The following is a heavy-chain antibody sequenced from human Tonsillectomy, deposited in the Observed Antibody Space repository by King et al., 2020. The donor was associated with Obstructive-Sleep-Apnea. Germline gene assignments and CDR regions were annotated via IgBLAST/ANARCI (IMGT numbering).Heavy chain of an antibody. CDR1: GGSISSRHW. CDR3: SRTLRWPNWFDP. D-gene: IGHD4-23*01. CDR2: ILPNGRP. J-gene: IGHJ5*02. Sequence: QLQESGPGLLKPSGTLSLTCAVSGGSISSRHWWTSVRQPPGNGLEWIGEILPNGRPNYNPSLKIRIPITVDKSKNQFSLRLSSVTAADTAGYYCSRTLRWPNWFDPWGQGTPVTVSS. V-gene: IGHV4-4*02.